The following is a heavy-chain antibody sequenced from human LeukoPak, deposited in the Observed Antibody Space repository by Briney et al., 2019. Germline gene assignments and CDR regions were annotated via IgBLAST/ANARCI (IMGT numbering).Heavy chain of an antibody. V-gene: IGHV1-2*06. Sequence: ASVKVSCKASGYTFTSYYMHWVRQATGQGLEWMGRINPNSGGTNYAQKFQGRVTMTRDTSISTAYMELSRLRSDDTAVYYCARDPAIAAAGPLGIRDFIWFDPWGQGTLVTVSS. CDR2: INPNSGGT. D-gene: IGHD6-13*01. CDR1: GYTFTSYY. J-gene: IGHJ5*02. CDR3: ARDPAIAAAGPLGIRDFIWFDP.